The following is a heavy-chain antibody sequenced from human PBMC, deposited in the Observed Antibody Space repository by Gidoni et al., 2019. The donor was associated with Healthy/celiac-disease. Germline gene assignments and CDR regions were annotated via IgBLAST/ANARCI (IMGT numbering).Heavy chain of an antibody. J-gene: IGHJ4*02. CDR2: NYYSGRN. CDR1: GGSISSYY. Sequence: QVQLQESGPGLVKPSETLSLTCTVSGGSISSYYWSGIRQPPGKGLEWIGYNYYSGRNNYNPYSKSRVTISVDTSKNQLALKLSYVTAADTAVYYCARDDAGSFDYWGQGTLVTVSS. V-gene: IGHV4-59*01. D-gene: IGHD6-13*01. CDR3: ARDDAGSFDY.